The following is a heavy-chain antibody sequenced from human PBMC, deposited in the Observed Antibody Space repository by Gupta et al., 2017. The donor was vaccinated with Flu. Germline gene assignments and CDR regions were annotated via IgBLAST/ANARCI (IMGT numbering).Heavy chain of an antibody. V-gene: IGHV1-69*01. J-gene: IGHJ4*02. CDR2: IIPIFGTT. CDR1: GGTFSAYA. Sequence: CKTSGGTFSAYAISWVRQAPGQGLEWVGGIIPIFGTTNYAQKFQGRITITADESTSTAYMELSSLRSEDTAMYYCARDVDNSGFQFWGQGILVTVSS. CDR3: ARDVDNSGFQF. D-gene: IGHD3-22*01.